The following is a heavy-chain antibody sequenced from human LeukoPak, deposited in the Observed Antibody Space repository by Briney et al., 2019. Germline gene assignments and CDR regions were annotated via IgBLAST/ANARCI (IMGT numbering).Heavy chain of an antibody. CDR3: ARGVYITIFGVAPSFYFQH. D-gene: IGHD3-3*01. CDR2: ISYDGSNK. J-gene: IGHJ1*01. Sequence: GGSLRLSCAASGFTFSSYAMHWVRQAPGKGLEWVALISYDGSNKFYADSVKGRFTISRDNSRNTLYLQMNSLRAEDTAVYYCARGVYITIFGVAPSFYFQHWGQGTLVTVSS. V-gene: IGHV3-30-3*01. CDR1: GFTFSSYA.